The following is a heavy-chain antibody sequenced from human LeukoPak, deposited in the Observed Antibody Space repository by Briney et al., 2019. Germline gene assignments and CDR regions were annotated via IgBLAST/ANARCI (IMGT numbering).Heavy chain of an antibody. CDR2: IYYSGTT. V-gene: IGHV4-38-2*01. Sequence: SETLSLTCAVSGYSISSGYYWGWIRQPPGKGLEWIGSIYYSGTTYYNPSLKSRVTISVDTSKNQFSLKLSSVTAADTAVYYCARHRTAMVADAFDIWGQGTMVTVSS. J-gene: IGHJ3*02. CDR1: GYSISSGYY. D-gene: IGHD5-18*01. CDR3: ARHRTAMVADAFDI.